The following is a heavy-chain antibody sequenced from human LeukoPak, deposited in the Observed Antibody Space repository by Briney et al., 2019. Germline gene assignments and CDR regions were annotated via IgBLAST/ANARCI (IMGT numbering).Heavy chain of an antibody. V-gene: IGHV3-48*03. CDR1: GFTFSSCE. Sequence: PGGSLRLSCAASGFTFSSCEMNWVRQAPGKGLEWVSYIVSSGTTIYYADSVKGRFTISRDNAKNSLYLDMNSLRADDTAVYYCARSYSSGTYNSLDYWGQGTLVTVSS. D-gene: IGHD3-10*01. CDR2: IVSSGTTI. J-gene: IGHJ4*02. CDR3: ARSYSSGTYNSLDY.